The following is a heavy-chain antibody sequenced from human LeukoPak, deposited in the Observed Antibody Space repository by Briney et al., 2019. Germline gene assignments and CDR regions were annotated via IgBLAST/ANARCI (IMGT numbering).Heavy chain of an antibody. J-gene: IGHJ3*02. CDR3: AKHKSSGWGDAFVI. V-gene: IGHV3-30*02. CDR1: GFTFSTYG. CDR2: IVYDGTKK. D-gene: IGHD3-16*01. Sequence: PGGSLRLSCAASGFTFSTYGMHWLRQAPGKGLEWVSFIVYDGTKKYYADPVKGLFTISRDNSKNTLYLQMNSLRAEDTAVYYCAKHKSSGWGDAFVIWGQGTMVSV.